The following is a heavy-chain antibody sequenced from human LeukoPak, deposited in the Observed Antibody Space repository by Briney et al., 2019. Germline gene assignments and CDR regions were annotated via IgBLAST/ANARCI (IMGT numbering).Heavy chain of an antibody. V-gene: IGHV3-33*01. D-gene: IGHD5-24*01. J-gene: IGHJ4*02. Sequence: GGSLRLSCAASGFTFGHYGMHWVRQAPGKGLEWVAIIWYDGSEKFYADSVQGRFTVSRDNSKDTLYLHMNSLRLDDTGVYYCARDQDGYNLFNYWGQGTLVTVSS. CDR1: GFTFGHYG. CDR2: IWYDGSEK. CDR3: ARDQDGYNLFNY.